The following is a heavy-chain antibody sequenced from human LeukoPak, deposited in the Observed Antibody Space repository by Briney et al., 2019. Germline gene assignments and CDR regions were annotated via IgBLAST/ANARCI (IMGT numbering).Heavy chain of an antibody. J-gene: IGHJ5*02. D-gene: IGHD3-9*01. CDR2: ISAYNGNT. CDR3: AREWWGYDVLTGDNWFDP. CDR1: GYTFTSYA. V-gene: IGHV1-18*01. Sequence: GASVKVSCKASGYTFTSYAMNWVRQAPGQGLEWMGWISAYNGNTNYAQKFQGRVTMTTDTSTSTAYIELRSLTSDDTAAYYCAREWWGYDVLTGDNWFDPWGQGTLVTVSS.